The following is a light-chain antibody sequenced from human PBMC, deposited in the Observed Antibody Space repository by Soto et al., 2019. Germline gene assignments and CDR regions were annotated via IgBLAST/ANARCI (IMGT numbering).Light chain of an antibody. CDR3: QQLNNYPQT. CDR2: QVS. J-gene: IGKJ5*01. V-gene: IGKV1-9*01. CDR1: QAFTNN. Sequence: DIMLSQSPFFLSASVGDRVTITCRASQAFTNNLAWYQQKPGKPPPLLIYQVSTLQSGVPSRFSGSGSGPDFTLTIGSLQPEDSATYFCQQLNNYPQTFGQGTRLEIK.